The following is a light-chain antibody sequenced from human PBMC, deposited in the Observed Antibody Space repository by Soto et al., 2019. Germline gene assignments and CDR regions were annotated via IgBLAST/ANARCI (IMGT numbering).Light chain of an antibody. Sequence: QSALTQPASVSGSPGQSITISCTGTSSDIGGYNYVSWYQQYPGKAPKLMIYEVSKRPSGVPDRFSGSKSGNTASLTVSGLQGEDEADYYCSSYAGSNNYVFGTGTQLTVL. CDR1: SSDIGGYNY. J-gene: IGLJ7*01. CDR2: EVS. V-gene: IGLV2-8*01. CDR3: SSYAGSNNYV.